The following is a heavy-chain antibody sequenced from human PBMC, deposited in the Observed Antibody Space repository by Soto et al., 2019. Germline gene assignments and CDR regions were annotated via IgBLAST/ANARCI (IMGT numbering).Heavy chain of an antibody. Sequence: EVQLVESGGGLVKPGGSLRLSCAAAGFIFSNAWMNWVRQAPGKGLEWVGRIKSKPNGGTTDYAAHVKGRFTISRDDSKNTLYLQMNSLKTEDTAVYYCNTDLVGAAPADWGQGPLVTVS. D-gene: IGHD6-13*01. CDR3: NTDLVGAAPAD. CDR1: GFIFSNAW. J-gene: IGHJ1*01. V-gene: IGHV3-15*07. CDR2: IKSKPNGGTT.